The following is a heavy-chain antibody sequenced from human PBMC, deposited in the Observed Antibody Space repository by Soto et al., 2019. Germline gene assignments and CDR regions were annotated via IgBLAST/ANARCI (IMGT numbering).Heavy chain of an antibody. D-gene: IGHD3-22*01. V-gene: IGHV4-31*03. CDR2: IYYSGST. Sequence: QVQLQVSGPGLVKPSQTLSLTCTVSGGSISSGGYYWSWIRQHPGKGLEWIGYIYYSGSTYYNPSLKSRVTISVDTSKNQFSLKLSSVTAADTAVYYCARDPDPYYYDSSGSGAFDIWGQGTMVTVSS. CDR3: ARDPDPYYYDSSGSGAFDI. J-gene: IGHJ3*02. CDR1: GGSISSGGYY.